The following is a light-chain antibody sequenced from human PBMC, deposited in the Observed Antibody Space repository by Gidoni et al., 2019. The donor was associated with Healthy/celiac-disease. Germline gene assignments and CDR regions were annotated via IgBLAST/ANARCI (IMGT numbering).Light chain of an antibody. Sequence: QSVLPQPPSVSGAPGQRVTISCTGSSSNIGAGYDVHWYQQHPGTVPKLLIYGNSNRPSGVPDRFSGSKSGTSASLAITGLQAEDEADYYCQSYDSSLSGYVFGTGTKVTVL. V-gene: IGLV1-40*01. CDR1: SSNIGAGYD. J-gene: IGLJ1*01. CDR2: GNS. CDR3: QSYDSSLSGYV.